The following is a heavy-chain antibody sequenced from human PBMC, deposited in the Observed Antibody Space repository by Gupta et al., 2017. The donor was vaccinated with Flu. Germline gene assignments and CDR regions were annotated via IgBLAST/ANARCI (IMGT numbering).Heavy chain of an antibody. CDR3: ANSRDFGFNWFDP. J-gene: IGHJ5*02. CDR1: FSDYA. D-gene: IGHD3-22*01. Sequence: FSDYAISWVRQAPGQGLEWMGGIIPLLATVNYAQKFQGRVSITADASTSKAYMELSSLSSEDTAVYYCANSRDFGFNWFDPWGQGTLVTVSS. V-gene: IGHV1-69*01. CDR2: IIPLLATV.